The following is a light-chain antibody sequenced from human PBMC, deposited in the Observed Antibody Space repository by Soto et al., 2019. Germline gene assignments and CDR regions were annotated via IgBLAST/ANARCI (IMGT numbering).Light chain of an antibody. CDR2: GAS. Sequence: EIVLTQSPGTLSLSPGERATLSCRASQSVSNSYLAWYQRIPGQSPRLLIYGASRRATGIPDRFSGSGSGTDFTLTISRLEPEDFAVYYCQQYDSSPLTFGQGTKVEIK. CDR3: QQYDSSPLT. CDR1: QSVSNSY. V-gene: IGKV3-20*01. J-gene: IGKJ1*01.